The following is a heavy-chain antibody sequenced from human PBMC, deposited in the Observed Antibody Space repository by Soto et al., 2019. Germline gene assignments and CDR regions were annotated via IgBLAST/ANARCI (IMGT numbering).Heavy chain of an antibody. V-gene: IGHV4-34*01. CDR2: INHSGST. D-gene: IGHD3-9*01. J-gene: IGHJ4*02. CDR1: GGSFSGYY. CDR3: ARGGSGSPIRYFDWLSTYYFDY. Sequence: SETLSLTCAVYGGSFSGYYWSWIRQPPGKGLEWIGEINHSGSTNYNPSLKSRVTISVDTSKNQFSLKLSSVTAADTAVYYCARGGSGSPIRYFDWLSTYYFDYWGQGTLVTV.